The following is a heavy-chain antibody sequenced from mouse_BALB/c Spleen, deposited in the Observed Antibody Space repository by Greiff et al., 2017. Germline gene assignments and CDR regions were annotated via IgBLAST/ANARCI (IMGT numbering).Heavy chain of an antibody. V-gene: IGHV14-3*02. J-gene: IGHJ3*01. CDR1: GFNIKDTY. Sequence: EVQLQQSGAELVKPGASVKLSCTASGFNIKDTYMHWVKQRPEQGLEWIGRIDPANGNTKYDPKFQGKATITADTSSNTAYLQLSSLTSEDTAVYYCARPRYGNPFAYWGQGTLVTVSA. CDR2: IDPANGNT. CDR3: ARPRYGNPFAY. D-gene: IGHD2-1*01.